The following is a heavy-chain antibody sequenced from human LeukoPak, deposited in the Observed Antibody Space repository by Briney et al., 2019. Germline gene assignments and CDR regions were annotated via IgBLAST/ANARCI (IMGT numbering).Heavy chain of an antibody. Sequence: GRSLRLSCAASGFTFSYCGMHWVRQTPDKGLQWVAVIWNDGSNKYYADSVKGRFTISRDNSKNTLSLQMNSLRAEDTAVYYCARDAYCSGGSYYHFDCWAREPWSPSPQ. J-gene: IGHJ4*02. V-gene: IGHV3-33*01. D-gene: IGHD2-15*01. CDR1: GFTFSYCG. CDR3: ARDAYCSGGSYYHFDC. CDR2: IWNDGSNK.